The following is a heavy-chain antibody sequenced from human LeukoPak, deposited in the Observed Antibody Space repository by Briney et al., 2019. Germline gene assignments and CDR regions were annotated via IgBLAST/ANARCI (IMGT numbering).Heavy chain of an antibody. Sequence: PGGSLRLSCAASGFTFSSYSMNWDRQAPGKVLEWVSSISSSSSYIYYADSVKGRFTISRDNAKNSLYLQMNSLRAEDTAVYYCARDFYDSSGYSNFDYWGQGTLVTVSS. D-gene: IGHD3-22*01. CDR2: ISSSSSYI. V-gene: IGHV3-21*01. CDR3: ARDFYDSSGYSNFDY. CDR1: GFTFSSYS. J-gene: IGHJ4*02.